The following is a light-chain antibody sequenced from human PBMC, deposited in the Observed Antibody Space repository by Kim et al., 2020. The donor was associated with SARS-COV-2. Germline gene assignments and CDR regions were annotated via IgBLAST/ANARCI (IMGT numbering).Light chain of an antibody. J-gene: IGLJ2*01. CDR2: GRN. V-gene: IGLV3-19*01. CDR1: SLRNYF. CDR3: NSRDSSADHRV. Sequence: ALGQAVEITFLGHSLRNYFASWYQQRTGQAPTLFIYGRNKRPSGIPDRFSGSKSGNTDSLTITGAQSEDEGDYYCNSRDSSADHRVFGGGTQLTVL.